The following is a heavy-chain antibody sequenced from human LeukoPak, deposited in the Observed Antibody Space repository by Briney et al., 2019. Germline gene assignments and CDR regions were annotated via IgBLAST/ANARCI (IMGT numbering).Heavy chain of an antibody. J-gene: IGHJ5*02. CDR3: TTYGGYEGLSDH. CDR1: GFTFSNPW. Sequence: PGGSLRLSCAASGFTFSNPWMSWVRQAPGKGLEWVGRIKSKTDGGTTEYAAAVQGRFTISRDDSKNTLYLQMNSLKTEDTAVYYCTTYGGYEGLSDHWGQGTLVTVSS. CDR2: IKSKTDGGTT. D-gene: IGHD5-12*01. V-gene: IGHV3-15*01.